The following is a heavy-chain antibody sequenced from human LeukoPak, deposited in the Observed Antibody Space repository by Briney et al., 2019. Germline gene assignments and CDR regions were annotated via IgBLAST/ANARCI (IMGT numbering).Heavy chain of an antibody. Sequence: HPGGSLRLSCAASGFTFSSYEMNWVRQAPGKGLEWVAVISYDGSNKYYADSVKGRFTISRDNSKNTLYLQMNSLRAEDTAVYYCAKDEAYPGYSSSWSFDYWGQGTLVTVSS. CDR3: AKDEAYPGYSSSWSFDY. CDR2: ISYDGSNK. V-gene: IGHV3-30*18. J-gene: IGHJ4*02. D-gene: IGHD6-13*01. CDR1: GFTFSSYE.